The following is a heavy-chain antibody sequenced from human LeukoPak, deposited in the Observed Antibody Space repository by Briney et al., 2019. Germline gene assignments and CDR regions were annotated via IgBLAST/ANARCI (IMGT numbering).Heavy chain of an antibody. D-gene: IGHD5-18*01. J-gene: IGHJ3*02. CDR1: GYSFATYW. CDR2: NYPGDSDT. CDR3: ARHMGTAMVTVAFDI. Sequence: GESLKISCKGSGYSFATYWIGWVRQMPGKGLEWMGINYPGDSDTTYSPSFQGQVTISADKSISTAYLQWSSLKASDTAMYYCARHMGTAMVTVAFDIWGQGTMVTVSS. V-gene: IGHV5-51*01.